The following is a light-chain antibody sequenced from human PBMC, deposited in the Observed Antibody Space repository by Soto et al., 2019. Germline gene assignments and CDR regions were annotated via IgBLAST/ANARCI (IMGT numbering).Light chain of an antibody. Sequence: DLQMTQSPSTLSASVGDRVTITCRASQSISNWLAWYQQKPGKAPKLLIYDASSLESGVPSRFSGSGSGTEFTLTISSLQPDDFATYYCQQYKSYATFGQGTKLEIK. CDR3: QQYKSYAT. CDR1: QSISNW. CDR2: DAS. V-gene: IGKV1-5*01. J-gene: IGKJ2*01.